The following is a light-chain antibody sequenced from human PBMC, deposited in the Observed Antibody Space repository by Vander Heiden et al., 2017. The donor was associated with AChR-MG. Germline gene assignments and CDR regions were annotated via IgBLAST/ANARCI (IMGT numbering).Light chain of an antibody. J-gene: IGLJ2*01. CDR3: SAYTTAGTLLF. Sequence: QSALTPPASVTGPPGQSITIPCTGTRRDDDRSTYVSWYQHKPGKAPKLIIYDVRNRPSGVPSRFSGSESGRTATLTISGLQAGDEADYFCSAYTTAGTLLFFGGGTKLTVL. V-gene: IGLV2-14*03. CDR2: DVR. CDR1: RRDDDRSTY.